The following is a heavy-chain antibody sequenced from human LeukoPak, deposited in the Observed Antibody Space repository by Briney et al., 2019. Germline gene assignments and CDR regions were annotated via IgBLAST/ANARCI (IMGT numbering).Heavy chain of an antibody. J-gene: IGHJ3*02. D-gene: IGHD3-22*01. CDR1: GFTVSSNY. CDR2: ISGSGGST. V-gene: IGHV3-23*01. CDR3: ARGGRALTYDSSGYGASLKAFDI. Sequence: GGSLRLSCAASGFTVSSNYMSWVRQAPGKGLQWVSTISGSGGSTYYADSVKGRFTISRDNSKNTLYLQMSSLRVEDTAVYYCARGGRALTYDSSGYGASLKAFDIWGQGTMVTVSS.